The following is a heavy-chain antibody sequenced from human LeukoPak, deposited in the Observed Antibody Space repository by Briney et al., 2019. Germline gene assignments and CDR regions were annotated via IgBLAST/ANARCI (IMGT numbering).Heavy chain of an antibody. CDR3: ARDNYGDYAMGY. J-gene: IGHJ4*02. CDR2: IYYSGST. D-gene: IGHD4-17*01. V-gene: IGHV4-39*07. Sequence: ASETLSLTCTVSGGSISSSSYYWGWIRQPPGKGLEWIGSIYYSGSTYYNPSLKSRVTISVDTSKNQFSLKLSSVTAADTAVYYCARDNYGDYAMGYWGQGTLVTVSS. CDR1: GGSISSSSYY.